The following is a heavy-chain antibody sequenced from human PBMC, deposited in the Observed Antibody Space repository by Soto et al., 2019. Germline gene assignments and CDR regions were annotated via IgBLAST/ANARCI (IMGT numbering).Heavy chain of an antibody. CDR3: AKNRDGYYYSYFAY. J-gene: IGHJ4*02. CDR1: GFTFTNYW. Sequence: PGGSLRLSCAASGFTFTNYWMHWVRQVPGKGLVWVSRIDGIGTGTSYSDSVRGRFTISRDNAENMLYLQMNSLRADDTAVYYCAKNRDGYYYSYFAYWGQGTLVTVSS. CDR2: IDGIGTGT. V-gene: IGHV3-74*01. D-gene: IGHD3-22*01.